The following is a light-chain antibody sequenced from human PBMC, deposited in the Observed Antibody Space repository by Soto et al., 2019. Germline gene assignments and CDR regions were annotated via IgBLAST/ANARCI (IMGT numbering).Light chain of an antibody. V-gene: IGKV3-15*01. CDR1: QSVSTN. CDR2: GAS. CDR3: QHCNELPLT. J-gene: IGKJ4*01. Sequence: EIVVTQSPATLSVSPGERATLSCRASQSVSTNLAWYQQKPGQGPRLLIFGASTRAIGIPARFSGSGSGTDFTLAISSLQSEDFAVYYCQHCNELPLTFGGGTKVDIK.